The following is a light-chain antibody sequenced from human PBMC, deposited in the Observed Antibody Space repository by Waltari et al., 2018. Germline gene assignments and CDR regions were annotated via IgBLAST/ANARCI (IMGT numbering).Light chain of an antibody. Sequence: EIVITQSPATLSVSPGERATLSCRASQSVSSKFAWYQQKPGQAPRLLIYGASTRATGIPARFSGSGSGTEFTLTISSLQSEDFAVYYCHQYNNWPRTFGQGTKVEIK. CDR2: GAS. CDR3: HQYNNWPRT. V-gene: IGKV3-15*01. J-gene: IGKJ1*01. CDR1: QSVSSK.